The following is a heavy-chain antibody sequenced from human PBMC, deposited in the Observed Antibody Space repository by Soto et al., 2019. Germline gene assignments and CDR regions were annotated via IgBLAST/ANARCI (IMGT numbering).Heavy chain of an antibody. D-gene: IGHD2-8*01. J-gene: IGHJ6*02. V-gene: IGHV1-2*04. CDR1: GYSFTDYH. CDR3: ARGDSTDCSNGVCSFFYNHDMGV. Sequence: ASVNVSCKSSGYSFTDYHIHWVRQAPGQGLECLGRINPKSGGTSTAQKFQGWVTMTTDTSISTASMELTRLTSDDTAIYYCARGDSTDCSNGVCSFFYNHDMGVWGQGTTVTFSS. CDR2: INPKSGGT.